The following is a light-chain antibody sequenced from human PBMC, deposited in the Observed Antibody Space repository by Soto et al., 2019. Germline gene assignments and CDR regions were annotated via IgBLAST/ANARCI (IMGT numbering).Light chain of an antibody. CDR1: SSNIANNY. CDR3: GTWDSSLSALYV. V-gene: IGLV1-51*01. Sequence: QSVLTQPPSVSAAPGQKVTISCSGSSSNIANNYVSWYQQLPGTAPKLLIYDNNKRPSGIPDRFSGSKSGTSATLGITGLQTGDEADYYCGTWDSSLSALYVFGTGTKLTVL. J-gene: IGLJ1*01. CDR2: DNN.